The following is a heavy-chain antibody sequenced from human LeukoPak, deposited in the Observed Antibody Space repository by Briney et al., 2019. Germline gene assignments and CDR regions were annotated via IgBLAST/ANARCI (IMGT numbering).Heavy chain of an antibody. Sequence: PGGSLRLSCAASGFTFSSYAMSWVRQAPGKGLEWVSAISGSGGSTYYADSVKGRFTISRDNSKNTLYLQMNSLRAEDTAVYYCAKVDYETYGDCLGFGLDYFDYWGQGTLVTVSS. V-gene: IGHV3-23*01. D-gene: IGHD2-21*02. CDR2: ISGSGGST. J-gene: IGHJ4*02. CDR1: GFTFSSYA. CDR3: AKVDYETYGDCLGFGLDYFDY.